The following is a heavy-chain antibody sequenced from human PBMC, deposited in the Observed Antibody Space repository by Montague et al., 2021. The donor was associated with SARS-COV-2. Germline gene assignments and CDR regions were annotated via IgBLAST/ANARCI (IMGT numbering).Heavy chain of an antibody. J-gene: IGHJ4*02. CDR2: ITGSGGCT. CDR1: GFTFSTYA. V-gene: IGHV3-23*01. D-gene: IGHD1-26*01. Sequence: SLRLSCAASGFTFSTYAMSWVRQAPGKGLEWVSAITGSGGCTYYAGSVKGRFTISKDNSKNMLYLQMNSLRAEDTAVYYCAKDQVYSGSYFADWGQGTLVTVSS. CDR3: AKDQVYSGSYFAD.